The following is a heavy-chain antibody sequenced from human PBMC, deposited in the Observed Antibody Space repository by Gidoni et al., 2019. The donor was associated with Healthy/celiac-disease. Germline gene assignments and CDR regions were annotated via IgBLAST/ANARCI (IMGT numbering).Heavy chain of an antibody. J-gene: IGHJ6*03. D-gene: IGHD3-10*01. CDR1: GGSFSGYY. CDR3: ARGLKYGFGELRSLYYYYYMDV. V-gene: IGHV4-34*01. CDR2: INHSEST. Sequence: QVQLQQWGAGLMNPSETLSLTCAVYGGSFSGYYWSWLRQPPGKGLERYGEINHSESTNYNPSLKSRSTISVDTSKNQFSLKLSSVTAADTAVYYGARGLKYGFGELRSLYYYYYMDVWGKGTTVTVSS.